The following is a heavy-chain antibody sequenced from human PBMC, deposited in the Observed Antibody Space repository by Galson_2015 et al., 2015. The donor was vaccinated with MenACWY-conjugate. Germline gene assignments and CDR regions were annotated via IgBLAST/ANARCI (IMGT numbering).Heavy chain of an antibody. Sequence: SETLSLTCAVYGGSFSGFYWSWIRQPPGKGLEWIGEINDSGNTNYNPSLKSRVTISVDRSKIQFSLKLSSVTAAETAVYYCARKGPYTSGWWGGSIDHWGQGTLVTVSS. V-gene: IGHV4-34*01. CDR1: GGSFSGFY. CDR2: INDSGNT. J-gene: IGHJ5*02. CDR3: ARKGPYTSGWWGGSIDH. D-gene: IGHD6-19*01.